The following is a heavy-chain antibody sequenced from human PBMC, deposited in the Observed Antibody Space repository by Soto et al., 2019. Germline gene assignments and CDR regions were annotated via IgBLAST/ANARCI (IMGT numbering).Heavy chain of an antibody. CDR1: GFTVNSNY. CDR2: IYSGGRT. Sequence: EVQLVESGGGLVQPGGSLRLSCAASGFTVNSNYMTWVRQAPGKGLEWVSLIYSGGRTYYADSVKGRFTISRDNSKNTLYPQMNSLRAEDTAVYYCARTYYYDYYMGVWGKGTTVTVSS. CDR3: ARTYYYDYYMGV. J-gene: IGHJ6*03. V-gene: IGHV3-66*01.